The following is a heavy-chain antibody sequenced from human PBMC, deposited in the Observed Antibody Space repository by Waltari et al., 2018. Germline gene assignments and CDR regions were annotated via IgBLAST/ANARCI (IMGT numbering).Heavy chain of an antibody. J-gene: IGHJ3*02. Sequence: QAQLVQSGAEVRKPGASVKVSCKASGYFLSDKYIQWVRQAPGQGLEWMGWINPKSGDIKSAQKFQGRVTMARDTSIGTVYMDLSSLRSDDTALYYCARDRAHSGRYPDAFDIWGQGTMVTVSS. CDR3: ARDRAHSGRYPDAFDI. V-gene: IGHV1-2*02. D-gene: IGHD1-26*01. CDR2: INPKSGDI. CDR1: GYFLSDKY.